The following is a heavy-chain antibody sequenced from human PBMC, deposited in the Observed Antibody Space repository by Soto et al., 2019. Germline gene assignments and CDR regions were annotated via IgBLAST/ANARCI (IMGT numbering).Heavy chain of an antibody. Sequence: QVQLGESGGGLFKPGGSLRLSCAASGFTFSDYYMSWIRQAPGKGLEWVSYISNSGRTLYYADSMKGRLTISRDNAKNSLFLPMNSLRTEDTAVYYCARDLVAVSGGVYSSSSGGYFFDFWGQGTLVTVSS. CDR1: GFTFSDYY. J-gene: IGHJ4*02. CDR2: ISNSGRTL. V-gene: IGHV3-11*01. D-gene: IGHD6-6*01. CDR3: ARDLVAVSGGVYSSSSGGYFFDF.